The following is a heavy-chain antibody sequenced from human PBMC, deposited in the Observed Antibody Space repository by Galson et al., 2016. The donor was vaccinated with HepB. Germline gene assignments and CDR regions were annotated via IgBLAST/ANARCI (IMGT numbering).Heavy chain of an antibody. CDR1: GFTFNSYG. Sequence: SLRLSCAASGFTFNSYGMSWVRQAPGKGLEWVSSISGGGGSTDYAGSVKGRLTISRDNSKNTLYLHLNSLRAEETAVYFCVKGLYGSGSSGDYWGQGTLVTVSS. CDR2: ISGGGGST. D-gene: IGHD3-10*01. V-gene: IGHV3-23*01. J-gene: IGHJ4*02. CDR3: VKGLYGSGSSGDY.